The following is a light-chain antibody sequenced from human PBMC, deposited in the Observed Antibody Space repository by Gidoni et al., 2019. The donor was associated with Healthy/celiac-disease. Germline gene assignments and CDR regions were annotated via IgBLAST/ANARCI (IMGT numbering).Light chain of an antibody. V-gene: IGLV2-14*03. Sequence: QSALTQPASVSGSPGQSITLSCTGTSSDVGGYNSVSWYQQNPGKAPKLMIYDVSNRPSGVSNRFSGSKSGNTASLTISGLQAEDEADYYCSSYTSSSTLVYVFGTGTKVTVL. J-gene: IGLJ1*01. CDR3: SSYTSSSTLVYV. CDR2: DVS. CDR1: SSDVGGYNS.